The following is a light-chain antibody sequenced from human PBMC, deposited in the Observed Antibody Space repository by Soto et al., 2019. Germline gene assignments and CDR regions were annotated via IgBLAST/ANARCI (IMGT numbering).Light chain of an antibody. V-gene: IGLV2-8*01. CDR3: SSYAGSNNFDVV. Sequence: QSALTQPPSASGSPGQSVTISCTGTSSDVGGYNYVSWYQQHPGKAPKLMIYEVSKRPSGVPDRFSGSKSGNTASLTVSGLQAEDVADYYCSSYAGSNNFDVVFGGGTKVTVL. J-gene: IGLJ2*01. CDR1: SSDVGGYNY. CDR2: EVS.